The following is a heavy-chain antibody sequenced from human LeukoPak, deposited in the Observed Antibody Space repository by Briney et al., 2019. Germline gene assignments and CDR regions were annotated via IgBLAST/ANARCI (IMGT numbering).Heavy chain of an antibody. CDR2: IYTSGST. CDR1: GGSISSYY. D-gene: IGHD6-19*01. J-gene: IGHJ4*02. V-gene: IGHV4-4*07. Sequence: SETLSLTCTVSGGSISSYYWSWIRQPAGKGLEWIGRIYTSGSTNYNPSLKSRVTISVDTSKNQFSLKLSSVTAADTAVYYCAPPAGPYSSALFGYWGQGTLVTVSS. CDR3: APPAGPYSSALFGY.